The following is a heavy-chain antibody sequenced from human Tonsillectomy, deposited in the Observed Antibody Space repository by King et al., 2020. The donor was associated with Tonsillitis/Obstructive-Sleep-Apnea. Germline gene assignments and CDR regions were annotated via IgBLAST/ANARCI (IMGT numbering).Heavy chain of an antibody. D-gene: IGHD5-24*01. Sequence: VQLVESGAEVKKPGASVKVSCRASGYIFSDYYMHWVRQAPGQGLEWMGRSNPNSGGTNYAQKFQGRVTMTRDTSISTAYMELSRLTSDDTAVYYCARGPTMTPHFDYWGQGTLVTVSS. J-gene: IGHJ4*02. CDR1: GYIFSDYY. V-gene: IGHV1-2*06. CDR3: ARGPTMTPHFDY. CDR2: SNPNSGGT.